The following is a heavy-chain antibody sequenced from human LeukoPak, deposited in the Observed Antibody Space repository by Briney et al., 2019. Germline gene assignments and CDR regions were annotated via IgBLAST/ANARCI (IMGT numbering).Heavy chain of an antibody. V-gene: IGHV1-18*01. Sequence: ASVKVSCKASGYTFTSYGISWVRQAPGQGLEWMGWISAYNGNTNYAQKLQGRVTMTTDTSTSTAYMELRSLRSDDTAVYYCARVHCSSTSCYHFDYWGQGTLDTVSS. D-gene: IGHD2-2*01. CDR3: ARVHCSSTSCYHFDY. CDR1: GYTFTSYG. J-gene: IGHJ4*02. CDR2: ISAYNGNT.